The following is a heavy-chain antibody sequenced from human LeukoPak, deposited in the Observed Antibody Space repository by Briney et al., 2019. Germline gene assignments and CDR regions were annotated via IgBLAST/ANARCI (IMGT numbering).Heavy chain of an antibody. Sequence: ASVKVSCKASGYTFTSYGISWVRQAPGQGLEWMGWISAYNGNTNYAQKPQGRVTMTTDTSTSTAYMELRSLRSDDTAVYYCARTPPIVVVVPAAMYYWGQGTLVTVSS. CDR2: ISAYNGNT. J-gene: IGHJ4*02. V-gene: IGHV1-18*01. CDR1: GYTFTSYG. CDR3: ARTPPIVVVVPAAMYY. D-gene: IGHD2-2*01.